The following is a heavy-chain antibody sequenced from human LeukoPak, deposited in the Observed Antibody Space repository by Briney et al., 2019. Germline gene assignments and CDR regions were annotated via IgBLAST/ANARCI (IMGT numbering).Heavy chain of an antibody. J-gene: IGHJ5*02. D-gene: IGHD3-10*01. CDR1: GLTFSTAW. CDR2: SYNKADGATT. V-gene: IGHV3-15*01. CDR3: TTYASGSSGS. Sequence: GGSLRPSCVASGLTFSTAWMTWVRQAPGKGLEWVGRSYNKADGATTDLAAPVKGRFTISRDDSKNTLYLQMSSLKTEDTAIYFCTTYASGSSGSWGQGTLVTVSS.